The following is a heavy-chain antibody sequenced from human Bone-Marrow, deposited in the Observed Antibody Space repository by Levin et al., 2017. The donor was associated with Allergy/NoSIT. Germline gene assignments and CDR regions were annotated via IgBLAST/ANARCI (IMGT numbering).Heavy chain of an antibody. V-gene: IGHV6-1*01. Sequence: SQTLSLTCAISGDSLFTTGVAWSWVRQSPSRGLEWLGRTHYRSRWYYDYTESVKGRISINPDTSKNQFSLQLKSVTPEDTAVYYYARGKASAFDIWGQGTTVTVSS. J-gene: IGHJ3*02. CDR2: THYRSRWYY. CDR1: GDSLFTTGVA. D-gene: IGHD5-12*01. CDR3: ARGKASAFDI.